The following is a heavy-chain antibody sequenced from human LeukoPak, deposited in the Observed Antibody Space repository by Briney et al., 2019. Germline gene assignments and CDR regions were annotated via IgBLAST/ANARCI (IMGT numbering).Heavy chain of an antibody. CDR1: GYTFDTSS. Sequence: ASVKVSCKAFGYTFDTSSITWVRQAPGQRLEWMGWISPQSGNTQYAQGVQGRVTMTTDTSRSTAYLELRSLRPDDTAVYYCTRVRNSNNWWGPFDIWGQGKEVTVSS. CDR2: ISPQSGNT. D-gene: IGHD1-1*01. V-gene: IGHV1-18*01. J-gene: IGHJ3*02. CDR3: TRVRNSNNWWGPFDI.